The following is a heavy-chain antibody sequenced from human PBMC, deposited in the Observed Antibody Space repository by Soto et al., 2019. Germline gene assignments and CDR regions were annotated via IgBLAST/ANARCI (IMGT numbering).Heavy chain of an antibody. CDR3: ARDLGIVGPLTGDY. J-gene: IGHJ4*02. CDR1: GYPFTNYG. CDR2: ISGYNGNA. V-gene: IGHV1-18*01. D-gene: IGHD1-26*01. Sequence: QVQLVQSGAEVKKPGASVKVSCKASGYPFTNYGISWVRQAPGQGLEWMGWISGYNGNANYTQKLHGRVSMTTDTSTSTAYMELWSLRSDDTAVYYCARDLGIVGPLTGDYWGQGTLVTVSS.